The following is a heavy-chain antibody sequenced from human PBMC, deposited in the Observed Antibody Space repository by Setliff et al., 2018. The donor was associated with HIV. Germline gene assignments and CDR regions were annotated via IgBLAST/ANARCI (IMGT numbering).Heavy chain of an antibody. CDR1: GGFISSSSYY. J-gene: IGHJ3*02. CDR3: ARLLSRGYYEGAFDI. Sequence: SETLSLTCNVSGGFISSSSYYWGWIRQPPGKGLEWIGSVHSSGSTSSNPSLGGRVTLSVDTSRRVSGTAADTAVYYCARLLSRGYYEGAFDIWGQGTMVTVSS. V-gene: IGHV4-39*06. D-gene: IGHD3-22*01. CDR2: VHSSGST.